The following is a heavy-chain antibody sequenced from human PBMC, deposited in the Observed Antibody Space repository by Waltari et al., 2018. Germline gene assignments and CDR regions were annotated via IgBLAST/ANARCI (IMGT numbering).Heavy chain of an antibody. Sequence: QVQVQESGPGLVKPSESLSLTCTVSGGSITNYFWSWIRQPPGRALECVAYIYHSGNTNCNPSLNSRVTISEDTSENQFSLKLNSVTAADTAVYYCARVGGTYGNSFDLWGEGIMVTVSS. CDR3: ARVGGTYGNSFDL. D-gene: IGHD1-26*01. CDR2: IYHSGNT. V-gene: IGHV4-59*01. CDR1: GGSITNYF. J-gene: IGHJ3*01.